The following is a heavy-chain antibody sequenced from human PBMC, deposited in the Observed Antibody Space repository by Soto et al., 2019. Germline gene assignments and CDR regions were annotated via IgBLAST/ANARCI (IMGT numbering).Heavy chain of an antibody. Sequence: GGSLRLSCAASGFTFSSYGMHWVRQAPGKGLEWVAVIWYDGSNKYYADSVKGRFTISRDNSKNTLYLQMNSLRAADTAVYYCARDKGGFYGDYSFDYWGQGTLVTVSS. CDR3: ARDKGGFYGDYSFDY. V-gene: IGHV3-33*01. D-gene: IGHD4-17*01. CDR1: GFTFSSYG. J-gene: IGHJ4*02. CDR2: IWYDGSNK.